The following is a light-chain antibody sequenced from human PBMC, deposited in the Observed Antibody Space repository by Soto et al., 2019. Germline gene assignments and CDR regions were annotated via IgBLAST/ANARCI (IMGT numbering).Light chain of an antibody. Sequence: QSALTQPPSASGSPGQSVTISCTGTSSDVGAYQYVSWYQQYPGKAPKLMIYEVSKRPSGVPARFSGSKSGNTASLTVSGLQSEDEADYYCTSYVGSDTWVFGGGTKLTVL. J-gene: IGLJ3*02. CDR3: TSYVGSDTWV. V-gene: IGLV2-8*01. CDR1: SSDVGAYQY. CDR2: EVS.